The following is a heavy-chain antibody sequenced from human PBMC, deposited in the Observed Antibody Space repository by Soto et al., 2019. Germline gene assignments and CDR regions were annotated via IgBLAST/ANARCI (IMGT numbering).Heavy chain of an antibody. CDR2: ITTSSAYI. CDR1: GFTFNTYD. CDR3: VRSGTARLLRHSWFDT. J-gene: IGHJ5*02. D-gene: IGHD2-21*01. Sequence: EVQLVESGGGLVKPGGSLRLSCAASGFTFNTYDMNWVRQAPGKGLEWVSSITTSSAYIYYADSLKGRITISRDNAKNSLFLQRNSLRAEDTAGYYWVRSGTARLLRHSWFDTWGQGTLVTGSS. V-gene: IGHV3-21*01.